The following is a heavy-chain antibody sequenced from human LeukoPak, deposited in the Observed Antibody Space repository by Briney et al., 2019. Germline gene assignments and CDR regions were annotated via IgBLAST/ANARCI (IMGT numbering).Heavy chain of an antibody. D-gene: IGHD2-8*02. Sequence: GGSLRLSCAASGFSFDDYTMHWVRQAPGKGLEWVSLITWNGGGTYYADSVKGRFTISRDNGKKSLYLQMNSLRTEDTVLYFCVRGVSLWGYYFDYWGQGTLVTVSS. CDR3: VRGVSLWGYYFDY. V-gene: IGHV3-43*01. J-gene: IGHJ4*02. CDR1: GFSFDDYT. CDR2: ITWNGGGT.